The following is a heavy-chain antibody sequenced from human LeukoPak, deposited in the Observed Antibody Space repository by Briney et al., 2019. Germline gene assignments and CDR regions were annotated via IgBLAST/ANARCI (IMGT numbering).Heavy chain of an antibody. Sequence: TGESLKISCKGSGYSFTSYWIGWVRQMPGKGLEWLGIIYPGDSDTRYSPSFQGQVTISADKSISTAYLQWSSLKASDTAMYYCPRMGGYSYGYEGKDLHFDYWGQGTLVTVSS. J-gene: IGHJ4*02. D-gene: IGHD5-18*01. CDR2: IYPGDSDT. CDR1: GYSFTSYW. V-gene: IGHV5-51*01. CDR3: PRMGGYSYGYEGKDLHFDY.